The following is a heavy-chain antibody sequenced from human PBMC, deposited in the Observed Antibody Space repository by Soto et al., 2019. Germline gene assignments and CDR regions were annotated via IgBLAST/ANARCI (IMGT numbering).Heavy chain of an antibody. CDR3: ARGYCTTTICDPWFDP. CDR1: GYSFTSYW. CDR2: IYPGDSDT. D-gene: IGHD2-2*01. V-gene: IGHV5-51*01. J-gene: IGHJ5*02. Sequence: GESLKISCTGVGYSFTSYWIGWVRQMPGKGLEWMGIIYPGDSDTRYSPSFQGQVTISADKSITTAYLQWGSLKASDTAMYYCARGYCTTTICDPWFDPWGQGTLVTVSS.